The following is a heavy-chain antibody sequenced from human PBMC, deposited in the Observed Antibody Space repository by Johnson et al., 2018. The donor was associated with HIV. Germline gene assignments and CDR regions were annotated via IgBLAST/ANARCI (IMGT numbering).Heavy chain of an antibody. D-gene: IGHD6-13*01. CDR3: AREAIAASDSNAFDI. CDR1: GFTFDDYG. CDR2: INWNGDNT. Sequence: VQLVESGGGVVRPGGSLRLSCAASGFTFDDYGMSWVRQAPGKGLEWVSAINWNGDNTGYTASVKGRFTISRANAKNSLCLQMNSLRAEDTALYYCAREAIAASDSNAFDIWGQGTMVTVSS. J-gene: IGHJ3*02. V-gene: IGHV3-20*04.